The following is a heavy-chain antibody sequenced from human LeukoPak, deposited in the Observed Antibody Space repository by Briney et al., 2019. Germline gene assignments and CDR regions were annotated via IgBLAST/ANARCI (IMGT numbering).Heavy chain of an antibody. CDR2: IYYSGST. CDR3: ARHVGYGNYWFDP. Sequence: SETLSLTCTVSGGSISSYYWSWIRQPPGKGLEWIGYIYYSGSTNYTPSLKSRVTISVDTSKNQFSLELRSLTAADTAVYYCARHVGYGNYWFDPWGQGTLVTVSS. V-gene: IGHV4-59*08. J-gene: IGHJ5*02. D-gene: IGHD5-18*01. CDR1: GGSISSYY.